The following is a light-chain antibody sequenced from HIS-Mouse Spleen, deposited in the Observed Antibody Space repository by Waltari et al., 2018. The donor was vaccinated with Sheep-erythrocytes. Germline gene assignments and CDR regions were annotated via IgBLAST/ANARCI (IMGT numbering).Light chain of an antibody. CDR3: CSYAGSYTWV. V-gene: IGLV2-11*01. Sequence: QSALTQPRSVSGSPGQSVTISCTGTSSDVGGYNCVSWYQQPPGKAPKLMIYDVSKRPSGVPDRFSGSKSGNTASLTISGLQAEDEADYYCCSYAGSYTWVFGGGTKLTVL. CDR1: SSDVGGYNC. CDR2: DVS. J-gene: IGLJ3*02.